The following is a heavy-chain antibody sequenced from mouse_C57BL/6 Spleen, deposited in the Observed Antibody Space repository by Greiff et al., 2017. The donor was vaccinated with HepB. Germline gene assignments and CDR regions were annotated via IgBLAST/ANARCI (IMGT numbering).Heavy chain of an antibody. CDR1: GYTFTGYW. CDR2: ILPGSGST. V-gene: IGHV1-9*01. D-gene: IGHD1-1*01. J-gene: IGHJ4*01. Sequence: VQLQQSGAELMKPGASVKLSCKATGYTFTGYWIEWVKQRPGHGLEWIGEILPGSGSTNYNEKFKGKATFTADTSSNTAYMQLSSLTTEDSALYYCARTFYYGSSYGYAMDYWGQGTSVTVSS. CDR3: ARTFYYGSSYGYAMDY.